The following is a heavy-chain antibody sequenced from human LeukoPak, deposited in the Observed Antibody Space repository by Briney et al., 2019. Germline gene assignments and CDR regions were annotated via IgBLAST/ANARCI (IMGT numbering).Heavy chain of an antibody. V-gene: IGHV3-33*01. CDR2: IRYDGSKK. CDR1: GFTFNNFG. Sequence: GRSLRLSCAASGFTFNNFGMHWVRQAPGKGLEWVALIRYDGSKKDYADSVKGRFTVSRGNSKNTLYLQMDSLRAEDTAVYYCARTGDTERFDYWGQGTLVTVSS. CDR3: ARTGDTERFDY. J-gene: IGHJ4*02. D-gene: IGHD5-18*01.